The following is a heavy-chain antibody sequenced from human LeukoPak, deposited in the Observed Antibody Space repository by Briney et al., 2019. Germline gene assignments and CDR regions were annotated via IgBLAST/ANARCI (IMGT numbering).Heavy chain of an antibody. J-gene: IGHJ4*02. CDR2: IIPILGIA. V-gene: IGHV1-69*04. CDR3: ASTFYYDSSGYYSHFDY. Sequence: SVKVSCKASGGTFSSYAISWVRQAPGQGLEWMGRIIPILGIANYAQKFQGRVTITADKSTSTAYMELSSLRSEDTAVYYCASTFYYDSSGYYSHFDYWGQGTLVTVSS. CDR1: GGTFSSYA. D-gene: IGHD3-22*01.